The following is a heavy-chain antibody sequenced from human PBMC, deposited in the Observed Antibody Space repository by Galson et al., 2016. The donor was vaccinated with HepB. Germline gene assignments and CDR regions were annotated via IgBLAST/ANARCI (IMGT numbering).Heavy chain of an antibody. D-gene: IGHD5-12*01. Sequence: SLRLSCAASGFSFTNYNMNWVRQAPGKGLEWVSSISGSSSYIQYADSVKGRFTISRDNAKNSLYLQMNSLRADDTAVYYCATDKGTYSAYDYSRYYYYGMCVGGQGTTVTVSS. V-gene: IGHV3-21*01. CDR3: ATDKGTYSAYDYSRYYYYGMCV. CDR2: ISGSSSYI. J-gene: IGHJ6*02. CDR1: GFSFTNYN.